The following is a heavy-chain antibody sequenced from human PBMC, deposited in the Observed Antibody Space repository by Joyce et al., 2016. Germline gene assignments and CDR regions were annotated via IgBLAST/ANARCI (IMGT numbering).Heavy chain of an antibody. D-gene: IGHD1-26*01. CDR3: ARGRRGSYYPSAFDV. J-gene: IGHJ3*01. V-gene: IGHV1-8*01. Sequence: QVQLVQSGAEVQRPGASVMVSCKASRHTFINYDITWVRQATGQGLDWMGRMNPNRCDPDYAQKFQGRVTMTRDTSVNTAYMELSSLTSADTAVYYCARGRRGSYYPSAFDVWGQGTMVTVSS. CDR2: MNPNRCDP. CDR1: RHTFINYD.